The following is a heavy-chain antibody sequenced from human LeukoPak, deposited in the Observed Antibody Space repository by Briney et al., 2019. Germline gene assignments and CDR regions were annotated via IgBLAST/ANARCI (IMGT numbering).Heavy chain of an antibody. CDR1: GGSFSGYY. D-gene: IGHD6-6*01. CDR3: ATFYSSSDAFDI. CDR2: INHSGST. Sequence: SEILSLTCAVYGGSFSGYYWSWIRQPPGKGLEWIGEINHSGSTNYNPSLKSRVTISVDTSKNQFSLKLSSVTAADTAVYYCATFYSSSDAFDIWGQGTMVTVSS. J-gene: IGHJ3*02. V-gene: IGHV4-34*01.